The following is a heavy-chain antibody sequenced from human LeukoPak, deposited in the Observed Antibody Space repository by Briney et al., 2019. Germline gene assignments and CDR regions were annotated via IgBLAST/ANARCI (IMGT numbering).Heavy chain of an antibody. CDR3: AHGNYARGGAYFDY. CDR1: GYTLTELS. D-gene: IGHD1-7*01. Sequence: ASVKVSCKVSGYTLTELSMHWVRQAPGKGLEWMGGFDPEDGETIYAQKFQGRVTMTEDTSTDTAYMELSSLRSEDTAAYYCAHGNYARGGAYFDYWGQGTLVTVSP. J-gene: IGHJ4*02. CDR2: FDPEDGET. V-gene: IGHV1-24*01.